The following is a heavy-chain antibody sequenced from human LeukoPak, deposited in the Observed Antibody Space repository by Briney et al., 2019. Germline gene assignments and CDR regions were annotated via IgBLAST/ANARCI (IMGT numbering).Heavy chain of an antibody. V-gene: IGHV1-46*01. CDR2: INPSGGST. J-gene: IGHJ4*02. CDR1: GYTFTGYY. Sequence: ASVKVSCKASGYTFTGYYMHWVRQAPGQGLEWMGIINPSGGSTNYAQKFQGRVTMTRDTSTSTVYMELSSLRSEDTAVYYCAIATVVTPAFDYWGQGTLVTVSS. D-gene: IGHD4-23*01. CDR3: AIATVVTPAFDY.